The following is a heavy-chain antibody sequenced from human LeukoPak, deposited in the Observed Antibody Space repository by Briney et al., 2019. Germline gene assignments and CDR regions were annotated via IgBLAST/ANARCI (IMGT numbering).Heavy chain of an antibody. J-gene: IGHJ6*03. V-gene: IGHV4-59*01. CDR3: TRGSIAYYYMDV. CDR2: IYYSGST. Sequence: PSETLSLTCSVSGDSISGFYWSWIRQPPGKGLEWIGNIYYSGSTNYNPSLKSRVTISVDTSKNQFSLKLSSVTAADTAVYYCTRGSIAYYYMDVWGKGTTVTISS. CDR1: GDSISGFY. D-gene: IGHD3-22*01.